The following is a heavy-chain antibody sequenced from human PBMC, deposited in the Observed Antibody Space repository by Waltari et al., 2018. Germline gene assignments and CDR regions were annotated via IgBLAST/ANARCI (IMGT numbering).Heavy chain of an antibody. J-gene: IGHJ6*03. CDR2: IYTSGST. CDR1: GGSISSYY. CDR3: ARENSIFGVVISYYMDV. D-gene: IGHD3-3*01. Sequence: QVQLQESGPGLVKPSETMSLTCTVSGGSISSYYWCWIRQPAGKGLEWIGRIYTSGSTNYNPALKSRVTMSVDTSKNQFSLKLSSVTAADTAVYYCARENSIFGVVISYYMDVWGKGTTVTVSS. V-gene: IGHV4-4*07.